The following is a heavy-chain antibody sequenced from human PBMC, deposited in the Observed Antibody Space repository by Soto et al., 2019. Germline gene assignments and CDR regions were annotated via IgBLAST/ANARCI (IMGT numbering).Heavy chain of an antibody. CDR2: IYPGDSDT. D-gene: IGHD2-15*01. CDR3: ARPVVVVADTEAEDAFDI. Sequence: GESLKISCQGFGYSLTNSFSKYWIGWVRQMPGKGLEWMGIIYPGDSDTRYSPSFQGQVTISADKSISTAYLQWSSLRASDTAMYYCARPVVVVADTEAEDAFDIWGQGTMVTVSS. V-gene: IGHV5-51*01. J-gene: IGHJ3*02. CDR1: GYSLTNSFSKYW.